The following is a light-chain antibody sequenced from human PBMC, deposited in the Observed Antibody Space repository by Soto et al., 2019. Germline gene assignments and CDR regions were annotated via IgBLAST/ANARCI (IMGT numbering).Light chain of an antibody. J-gene: IGLJ1*01. CDR2: EVT. V-gene: IGLV2-14*01. Sequence: QSVVTQPAFVTGSPGQAITISCTGSSSDVGAYHFVSWYQHHPGKAPKLILYEVTARPSGVSSRFSGSKSGNTASLTISGLQADDEANYYCSSYTSSNTPYVFGTGTKVTVL. CDR3: SSYTSSNTPYV. CDR1: SSDVGAYHF.